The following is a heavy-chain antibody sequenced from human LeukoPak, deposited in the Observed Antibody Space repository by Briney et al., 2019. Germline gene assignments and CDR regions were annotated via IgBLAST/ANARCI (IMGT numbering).Heavy chain of an antibody. CDR1: GVSFSTTW. J-gene: IGHJ4*02. D-gene: IGHD4-23*01. Sequence: GGSLRLSCAASGVSFSTTWMHWVRQAPGKGLMWVSHVSSDGSRIYADSVKGRFTVSRGNNKDMVYLQMSSLRAEDTAVYYCARDLDYGGRSNFDHWGQGTLVTVSS. CDR3: ARDLDYGGRSNFDH. V-gene: IGHV3-74*01. CDR2: VSSDGSR.